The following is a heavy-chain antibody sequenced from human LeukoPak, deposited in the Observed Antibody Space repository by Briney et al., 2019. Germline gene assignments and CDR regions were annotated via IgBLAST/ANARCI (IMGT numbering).Heavy chain of an antibody. CDR3: ARTPYGDPYYFDY. CDR2: IYYSGST. D-gene: IGHD4-17*01. CDR1: GGSISSYY. Sequence: SETLSLTCTVSGGSISSYYWSWIRQPPGKGLEWIGYIYYSGSTNYNPSLKSRVTISVDTSKNQFSLKLSSVTAADTAVYYCARTPYGDPYYFDYWGQGTLVTVSS. V-gene: IGHV4-59*12. J-gene: IGHJ4*02.